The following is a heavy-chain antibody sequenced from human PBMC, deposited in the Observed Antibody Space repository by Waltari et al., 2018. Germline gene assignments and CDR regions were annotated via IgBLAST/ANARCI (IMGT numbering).Heavy chain of an antibody. CDR3: ARSRREAAGPSGNLDY. D-gene: IGHD6-13*01. Sequence: TCTVSGGSISSYYWSWIRQPPGKGLEWIGYIYYSGSTNYNPSLKSRVTISVDTSKNQFSLKLSSVTAADTAVYYCARSRREAAGPSGNLDYWGQGTLVTVSS. V-gene: IGHV4-59*01. CDR1: GGSISSYY. J-gene: IGHJ4*02. CDR2: IYYSGST.